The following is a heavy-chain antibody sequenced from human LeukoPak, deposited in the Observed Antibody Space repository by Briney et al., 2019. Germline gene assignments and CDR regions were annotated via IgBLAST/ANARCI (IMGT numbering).Heavy chain of an antibody. CDR2: ISYDGSNK. V-gene: IGHV3-30-3*01. CDR3: AKDPRLYDSSGYFPD. CDR1: GFTFSSYA. D-gene: IGHD3-22*01. Sequence: GGSLRLSCAASGFTFSSYAMHWVRQAPGKGLEWVAVISYDGSNKYYADSVKGRFTISRDNSKSTLYLQMNSLRVEDTAVYYCAKDPRLYDSSGYFPDWGQGTLVTVSS. J-gene: IGHJ4*02.